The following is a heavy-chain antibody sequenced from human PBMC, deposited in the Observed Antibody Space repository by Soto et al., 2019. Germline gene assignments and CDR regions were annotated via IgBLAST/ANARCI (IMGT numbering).Heavy chain of an antibody. CDR3: AIDCSGGSCYLGY. D-gene: IGHD2-15*01. CDR1: GFTFSSYS. V-gene: IGHV3-21*01. J-gene: IGHJ4*02. Sequence: SLRLSCAASGFTFSSYSMNWVRQAPGKGLEWVSSISSSSSYIYYADSVKGRFTISRDNAKNSLYLQMNSLRAEDTAVYYCAIDCSGGSCYLGYWGQGTLVTVSS. CDR2: ISSSSSYI.